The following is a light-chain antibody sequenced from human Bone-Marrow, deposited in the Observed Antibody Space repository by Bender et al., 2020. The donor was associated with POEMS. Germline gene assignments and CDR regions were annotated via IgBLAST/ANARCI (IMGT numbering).Light chain of an antibody. CDR2: GNN. J-gene: IGLJ3*02. Sequence: QSVLTQPPSVSGAPGQKVTISCTGGRSNIGGGYDVHWYQHLPDTAPKLLIYGNNIRPSGVPDRFSGFQSGTSASLAISGLQSEDEADYYCAAWNDKLNVWVFGGGTKLTVL. CDR3: AAWNDKLNVWV. CDR1: RSNIGGGYD. V-gene: IGLV1-50*01.